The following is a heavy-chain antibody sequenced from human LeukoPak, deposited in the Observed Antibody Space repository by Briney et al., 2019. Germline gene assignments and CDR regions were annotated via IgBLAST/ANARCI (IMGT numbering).Heavy chain of an antibody. CDR3: AKDLGAVYGSGSYYNVRGMDV. D-gene: IGHD3-10*01. CDR2: ISYDGSNK. J-gene: IGHJ6*02. V-gene: IGHV3-30*18. CDR1: GFTFSSYG. Sequence: GGSLRLSCAASGFTFSSYGMHWVRQAPGKGLEWVAVISYDGSNKYYADSVKGRFTISRDNSKNTLYLQMNSLRAEDTAVYYCAKDLGAVYGSGSYYNVRGMDVWGQGTTVTVSS.